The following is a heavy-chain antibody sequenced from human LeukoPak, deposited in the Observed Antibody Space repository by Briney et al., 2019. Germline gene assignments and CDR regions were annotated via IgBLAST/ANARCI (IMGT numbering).Heavy chain of an antibody. V-gene: IGHV4-30-2*01. CDR3: AREVTGIAARPGPIDY. J-gene: IGHJ4*02. CDR1: GGSISSGGYY. CDR2: IYHSGST. Sequence: SSETLSLTCTVSGGSISSGGYYWSWIRQPPGKGLEWIGYIYHSGSTYYNPSLKSRVTISVDRSKNQFSLKLSSVTAADTAVYYCAREVTGIAARPGPIDYWGQGTLVTVSS. D-gene: IGHD6-6*01.